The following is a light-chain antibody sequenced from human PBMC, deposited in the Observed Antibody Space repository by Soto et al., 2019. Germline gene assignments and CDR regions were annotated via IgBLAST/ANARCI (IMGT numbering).Light chain of an antibody. J-gene: IGLJ1*01. Sequence: QSALTQPASVSGSPGQSITVSCTGTSSDVGAYNYVSWYQQHPGKAPKLMIYEVSNRPSGISNRFSGSKSGNTASLTISGLQAEDEADYYCSSYTSSRTVVFGTGTKLTVL. V-gene: IGLV2-14*01. CDR3: SSYTSSRTVV. CDR2: EVS. CDR1: SSDVGAYNY.